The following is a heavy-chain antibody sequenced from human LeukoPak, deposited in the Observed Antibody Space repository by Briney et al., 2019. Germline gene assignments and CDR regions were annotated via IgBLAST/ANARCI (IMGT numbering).Heavy chain of an antibody. J-gene: IGHJ4*02. CDR3: ARVSFCPRCHCDD. CDR2: ISPMGSSA. CDR1: GFSFSSYW. Sequence: GGSLRLSCAPSGFSFSSYWMHWVPHAPGKGLVWVARISPMGSSALSADSVRGRYTLSRDNADNTLYMKLTSLRAQDTPLYYCARVSFCPRCHCDDWGQGTLVTVSS. V-gene: IGHV3-74*03. D-gene: IGHD2/OR15-2a*01.